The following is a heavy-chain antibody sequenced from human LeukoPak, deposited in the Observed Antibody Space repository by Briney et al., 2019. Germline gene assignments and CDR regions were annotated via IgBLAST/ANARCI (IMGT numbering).Heavy chain of an antibody. CDR2: VSPPGGGT. V-gene: IGHV3-23*01. D-gene: IGHD7-27*01. CDR1: GFTFSTYA. Sequence: GGSLRLSCAASGFTFSTYAMNWVRQAPGKGLEWLSGVSPPGGGTYYADSVKGRFTISRDDSKNTLSLQMNSLRVEDTAVYYCARDLAWGAFDYWGQGTLVTVSS. J-gene: IGHJ4*02. CDR3: ARDLAWGAFDY.